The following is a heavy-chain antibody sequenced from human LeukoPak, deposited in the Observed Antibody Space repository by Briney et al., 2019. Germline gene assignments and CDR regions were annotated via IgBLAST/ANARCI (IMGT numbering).Heavy chain of an antibody. J-gene: IGHJ5*02. CDR1: GGSISGFY. CDR3: ARHPPGLRYFDP. V-gene: IGHV4-59*08. D-gene: IGHD3-9*01. CDR2: IDYSGDT. Sequence: SETLSLTCTVSGGSISGFYWSWIRQPPGKALEWIAYIDYSGDTNSSPSLKSRVTISVDTSKNQFSLRLNSVTAADTAFYYCARHPPGLRYFDPWGQGTLVTVSS.